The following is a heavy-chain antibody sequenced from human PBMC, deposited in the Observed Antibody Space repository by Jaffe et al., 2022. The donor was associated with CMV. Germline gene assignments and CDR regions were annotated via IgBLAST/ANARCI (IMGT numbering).Heavy chain of an antibody. CDR3: TTERYLVTVMLVIMTKYWYFDL. CDR1: GLTFRNAW. Sequence: EVQLVESGGDLVKPGGSLRLSCAAPGLTFRNAWMSWVRQVPGKGLEWVGRIKSETDGGTTDYAAAVKGRFSISRDDSKNTLYLQMNSLKTEDTAVYYCTTERYLVTVMLVIMTKYWYFDLWGRGTLVTVSS. V-gene: IGHV3-15*01. CDR2: IKSETDGGTT. D-gene: IGHD3-9*01. J-gene: IGHJ2*01.